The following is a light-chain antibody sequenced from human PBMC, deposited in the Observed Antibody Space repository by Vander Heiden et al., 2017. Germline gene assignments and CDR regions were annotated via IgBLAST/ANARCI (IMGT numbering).Light chain of an antibody. J-gene: IGKJ2*03. CDR1: QSISSW. CDR3: QQYESSSPYS. CDR2: RAS. Sequence: DIQMTQSPSTLSASVGDRVTITCRASQSISSWLAWYQQKAGKAPKRLMYRASILESGVPSRFTGSGSGTEFTLTISSLQPDDFATYYCQQYESSSPYSFGQGTKLELK. V-gene: IGKV1-5*03.